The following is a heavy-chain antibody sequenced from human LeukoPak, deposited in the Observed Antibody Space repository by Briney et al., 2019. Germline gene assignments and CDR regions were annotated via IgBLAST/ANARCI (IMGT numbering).Heavy chain of an antibody. V-gene: IGHV3-48*04. Sequence: PGGSLRLSCAASGFTFSSYSMNWIRQGPGKGLEWVSLIYSDDTTLYADSVKGRFTMSRDNAKNSLFLQMNSLRAEDTAVYHCARRRGYSYGFDYWGQGTLVTVSS. D-gene: IGHD5-18*01. CDR1: GFTFSSYS. CDR2: IYSDDTT. J-gene: IGHJ4*02. CDR3: ARRRGYSYGFDY.